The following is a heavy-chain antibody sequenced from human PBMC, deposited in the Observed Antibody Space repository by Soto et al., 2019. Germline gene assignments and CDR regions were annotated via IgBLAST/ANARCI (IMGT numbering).Heavy chain of an antibody. CDR1: GGTFRTES. V-gene: IGHV1-69*13. Sequence: QVHLVQSGAEVKKHGSSVKVSCKYSGGTFRTESINWVRQAPGQGLEWMGGILPFFGTADYAPRFQGRVILTADGATTTAYMELSRLTSQDTAVYFCARGHKYGGNSDAFDVWGQGTMVTVSS. D-gene: IGHD2-21*01. CDR2: ILPFFGTA. CDR3: ARGHKYGGNSDAFDV. J-gene: IGHJ3*01.